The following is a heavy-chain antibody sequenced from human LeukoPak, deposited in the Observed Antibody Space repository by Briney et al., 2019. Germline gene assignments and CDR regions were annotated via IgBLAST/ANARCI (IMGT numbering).Heavy chain of an antibody. V-gene: IGHV4-39*07. D-gene: IGHD2-15*01. CDR3: ARVDGSCSGGSCPSGNWFDP. J-gene: IGHJ5*02. CDR2: IYYSGST. Sequence: SETLSLTCTVSGGSISSSSYYWGWIRQPPGKGLEWIGSIYYSGSTYYNPSLKSRVTISVDTSKNQFSLKLSSVTAADTAVYFCARVDGSCSGGSCPSGNWFDPWGQGTLVTVSS. CDR1: GGSISSSSYY.